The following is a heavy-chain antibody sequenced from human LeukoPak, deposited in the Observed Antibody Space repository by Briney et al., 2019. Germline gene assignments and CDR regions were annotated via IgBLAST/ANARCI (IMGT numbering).Heavy chain of an antibody. D-gene: IGHD3-22*01. CDR3: TGEYYDSDGYYSY. V-gene: IGHV1-46*01. CDR2: MTPSGGPT. Sequence: ASVKVSCEASGYTFTNYHMHWVRQAPGQGLEWMGIMTPSGGPTSYAQKFQGRVTMTRDTSTSTVYMELSSLRSEDMAVYYCTGEYYDSDGYYSYWGQGTLVTVSS. J-gene: IGHJ4*02. CDR1: GYTFTNYH.